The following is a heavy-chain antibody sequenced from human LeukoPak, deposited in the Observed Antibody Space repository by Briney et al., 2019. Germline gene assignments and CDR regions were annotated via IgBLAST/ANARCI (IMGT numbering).Heavy chain of an antibody. CDR2: INHSGST. V-gene: IGHV4-34*01. CDR1: GGSFSGYY. Sequence: PSETLSLTCAVYGGSFSGYYWSWVRQPPGKGLEWIGEINHSGSTNYNPSLKSRVTISVDTSKNQFSLKLSSVTAADTAVYYCARGNYDFWSGYSAPYGMDVWGQGTTVTVSS. J-gene: IGHJ6*02. CDR3: ARGNYDFWSGYSAPYGMDV. D-gene: IGHD3-3*01.